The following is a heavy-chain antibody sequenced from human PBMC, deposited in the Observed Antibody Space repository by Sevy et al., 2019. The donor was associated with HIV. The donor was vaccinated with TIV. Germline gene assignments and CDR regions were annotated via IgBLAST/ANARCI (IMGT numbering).Heavy chain of an antibody. CDR1: GFTFSNAW. J-gene: IGHJ4*02. CDR3: TTDGGGYNYGYSFDY. D-gene: IGHD5-18*01. CDR2: IKSKTDGGTT. V-gene: IGHV3-15*07. Sequence: GGSLRLSCAASGFTFSNAWMKWVRQAPGKGLEWVGRIKSKTDGGTTDYAAPGKSRLTISRNDSKNTLYLQMNSLKTEDTAVYYCTTDGGGYNYGYSFDYWGQGTLVTVSS.